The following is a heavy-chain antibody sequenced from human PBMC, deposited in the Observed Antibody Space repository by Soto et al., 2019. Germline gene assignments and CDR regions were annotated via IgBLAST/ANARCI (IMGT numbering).Heavy chain of an antibody. V-gene: IGHV3-9*01. D-gene: IGHD1-26*01. J-gene: IGHJ3*02. Sequence: EVQLVESGGGLVQPGRSLRLSCAASGFTFDDYAMHWVRQAPGKGLEWVSGISWNSGSIGYADSVKGRFTISRDNAKNSLYLQMNSLRAEDTALYYCAKDLGWEGKAFDIWGQGTMVTVSS. CDR3: AKDLGWEGKAFDI. CDR1: GFTFDDYA. CDR2: ISWNSGSI.